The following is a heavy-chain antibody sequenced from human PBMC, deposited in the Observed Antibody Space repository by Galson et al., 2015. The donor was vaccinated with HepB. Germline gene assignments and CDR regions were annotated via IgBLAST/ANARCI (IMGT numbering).Heavy chain of an antibody. D-gene: IGHD2-21*02. CDR3: ATQVNCGGDCYSDY. J-gene: IGHJ4*02. CDR1: GFTFSSYA. V-gene: IGHV3-23*01. CDR2: ISGSGGST. Sequence: SLRLSCAASGFTFSSYAMSWVRQAPGKGLEWVSAISGSGGSTYYADSVKGRFTISRDNSKNTLYLQMNSLRAEDTAVYYCATQVNCGGDCYSDYWGQGTLVTVSS.